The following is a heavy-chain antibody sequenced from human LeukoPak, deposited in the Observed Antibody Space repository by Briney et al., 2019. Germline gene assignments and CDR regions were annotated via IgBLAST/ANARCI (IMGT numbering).Heavy chain of an antibody. V-gene: IGHV5-10-1*01. CDR3: ARQLAAAGPSRAFDI. CDR2: IDPSDSYT. Sequence: GESLKTSCKGSGYSFTSYWISWVRQMPGKGLEWMGRIDPSDSYTNYSPSFQGHVTISADKSISTAYLQWSSLKASDTAMYYCARQLAAAGPSRAFDIWGQGTMVTVSS. CDR1: GYSFTSYW. D-gene: IGHD6-13*01. J-gene: IGHJ3*02.